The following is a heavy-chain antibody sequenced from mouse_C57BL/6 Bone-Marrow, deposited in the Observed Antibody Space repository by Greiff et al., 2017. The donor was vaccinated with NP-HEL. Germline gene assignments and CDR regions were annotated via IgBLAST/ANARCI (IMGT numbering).Heavy chain of an antibody. CDR2: IYPGSGNT. J-gene: IGHJ2*01. CDR3: ARGRGLDY. CDR1: GYTFTDYY. Sequence: VQLQQSGAELVRPGASVKLSCKASGYTFTDYYINWVKQRPGQGLEWIARIYPGSGNTYYNEKFKGKATLTAEQSSSTAYMQLSSLTSEDSAVYFCARGRGLDYWGQGTTLTVSS. V-gene: IGHV1-76*01.